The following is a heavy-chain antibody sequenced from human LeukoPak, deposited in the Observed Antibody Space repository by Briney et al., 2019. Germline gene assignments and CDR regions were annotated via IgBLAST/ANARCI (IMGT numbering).Heavy chain of an antibody. J-gene: IGHJ1*01. CDR1: GFTFNNYN. V-gene: IGHV3-74*03. D-gene: IGHD4-23*01. CDR2: INTDGSST. Sequence: GGSLRLSCAASGFTFNNYNMNWVRQAPGKGLMWVSGINTDGSSTMYADSVKGRFTISRDNAKNTLYLQMNSLRGEDTAVYHCYGGNAEHWGQGTLVTVSS. CDR3: YGGNAEH.